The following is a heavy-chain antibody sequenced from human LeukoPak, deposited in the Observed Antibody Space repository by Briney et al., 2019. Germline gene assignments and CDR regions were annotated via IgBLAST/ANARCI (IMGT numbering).Heavy chain of an antibody. Sequence: GGSLRLSCAASGFTFSTYWIHWVRQAPGKGLMWVSRINSDGSSTSYADSVKGRFTISRDNAKNTLYLQMNSLRAEDTAVYYCARDSSGSYSSASDYWGQGTPVTVSS. V-gene: IGHV3-74*01. CDR2: INSDGSST. J-gene: IGHJ4*02. D-gene: IGHD1-26*01. CDR3: ARDSSGSYSSASDY. CDR1: GFTFSTYW.